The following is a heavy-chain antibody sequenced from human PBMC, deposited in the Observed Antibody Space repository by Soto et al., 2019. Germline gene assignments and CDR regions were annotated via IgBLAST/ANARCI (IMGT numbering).Heavy chain of an antibody. D-gene: IGHD2-2*01. CDR1: GGSISSGGYY. CDR3: ARKNQDAFDI. V-gene: IGHV4-31*03. CDR2: IYYSGST. Sequence: SETLSLTCTVSGGSISSGGYYWSWIRQHPGKGLEWIGYIYYSGSTYYNPSLKSRVTISVDTSKNQFSLKLSSVTAADTAVYYCARKNQDAFDIWGQGTMVTVSS. J-gene: IGHJ3*02.